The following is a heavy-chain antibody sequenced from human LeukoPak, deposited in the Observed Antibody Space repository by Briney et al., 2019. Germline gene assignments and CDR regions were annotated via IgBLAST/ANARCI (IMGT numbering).Heavy chain of an antibody. D-gene: IGHD6-13*01. CDR2: INPNSGGT. Sequence: ASVKVSCKASGYTFTGYYMHWVRQAPGQGLEWMGWINPNSGGTNYAQKFQGRVNMTRDTSISTAYMELSRLRSVDTAVYYCARVFMYSTKQGFDYWGQGTLVTVSS. CDR3: ARVFMYSTKQGFDY. CDR1: GYTFTGYY. V-gene: IGHV1-2*02. J-gene: IGHJ4*02.